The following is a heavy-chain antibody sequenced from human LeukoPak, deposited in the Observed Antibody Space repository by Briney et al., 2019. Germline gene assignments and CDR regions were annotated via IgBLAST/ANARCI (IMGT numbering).Heavy chain of an antibody. Sequence: GGSLRLSCTTSGFIFGDYNMNWVRQAPGKGLEWVGYIRAKIHDGTTDFAASVKGRFTISRDDSKSIAYLQMTSLKSEDTAVYYCSGGRKDPYGPEFDYWGQGTLVTVSS. J-gene: IGHJ4*02. CDR3: SGGRKDPYGPEFDY. D-gene: IGHD3-10*01. CDR1: GFIFGDYN. V-gene: IGHV3-49*04. CDR2: IRAKIHDGTT.